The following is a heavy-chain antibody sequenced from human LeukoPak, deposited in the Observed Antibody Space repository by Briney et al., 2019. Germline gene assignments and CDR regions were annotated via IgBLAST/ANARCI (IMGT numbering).Heavy chain of an antibody. Sequence: SETLSLTCTVSGVSISSSSYFWGWLRQPPGKGLEWIGEINHSGSTNYNPSLKSRVTISVDTSKNQFSLKLSSVTAADTAVYYCASPSYYYDSSRAFDIWGQGTMVTVSS. D-gene: IGHD3-22*01. J-gene: IGHJ3*02. CDR1: GVSISSSSYF. V-gene: IGHV4-39*07. CDR3: ASPSYYYDSSRAFDI. CDR2: INHSGST.